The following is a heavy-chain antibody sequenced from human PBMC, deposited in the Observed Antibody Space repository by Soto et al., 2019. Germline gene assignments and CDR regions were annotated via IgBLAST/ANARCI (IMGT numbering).Heavy chain of an antibody. D-gene: IGHD2-21*02. CDR2: IYYSGST. CDR1: GGSIRNGGYY. J-gene: IGHJ5*02. V-gene: IGHV4-31*03. CDR3: ASGIVVVTAGTWFDP. Sequence: SETLSLTCTVSGGSIRNGGYYWGWIRQPPGKGLEWIGYIYYSGSTYYNPSLKSRVTISVDTSKNQFSLKLSSVTAADTAVYYCASGIVVVTAGTWFDPWGQGTLVTVSS.